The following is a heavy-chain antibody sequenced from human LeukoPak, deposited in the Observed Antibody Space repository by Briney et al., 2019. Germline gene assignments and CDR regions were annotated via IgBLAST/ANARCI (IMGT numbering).Heavy chain of an antibody. CDR1: GFTVSHYC. J-gene: IGHJ4*02. Sequence: PGRCLTLAWEAAGFTVSHYCIDWVRQAPGNGRGWVAYIWSDATNQYYSDSVKGRFTTSRDNFKRTVSLQMNSLRAEDTAVYYCVKDAQRGFDYSNSLQHWGQGSLVTV. CDR3: VKDAQRGFDYSNSLQH. D-gene: IGHD4-11*01. V-gene: IGHV3-33*06. CDR2: IWSDATNQ.